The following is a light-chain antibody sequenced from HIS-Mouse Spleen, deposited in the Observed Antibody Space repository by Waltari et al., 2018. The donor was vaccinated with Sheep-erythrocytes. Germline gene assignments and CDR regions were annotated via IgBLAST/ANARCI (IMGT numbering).Light chain of an antibody. V-gene: IGKV3-11*01. CDR3: QQRSNWPPIT. CDR2: DAS. J-gene: IGKJ5*01. Sequence: EIVLTQSPATLSLSPGGRATLSCRASQSVSSYLAWYQQKPGQAPGLLIYDASNRATGIPARFSGRGAGTDFTRTISSLEPEDFAVDYCQQRSNWPPITFGQGTRLEIK. CDR1: QSVSSY.